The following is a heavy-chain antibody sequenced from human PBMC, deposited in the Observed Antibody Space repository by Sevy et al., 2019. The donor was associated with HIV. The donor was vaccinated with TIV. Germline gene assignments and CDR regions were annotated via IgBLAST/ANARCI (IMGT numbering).Heavy chain of an antibody. J-gene: IGHJ6*02. CDR3: ASDRDDCSGGSCYHYYYYGMDV. Sequence: ASVKVSCKASGGTFSSYAISWVRQAPGQGLEWMGGIIPIFGTANYAQKFQGRVTITADESTSTAYMELSSLRSEDTAVYYCASDRDDCSGGSCYHYYYYGMDVWGQGTTVTVSS. V-gene: IGHV1-69*13. D-gene: IGHD2-15*01. CDR2: IIPIFGTA. CDR1: GGTFSSYA.